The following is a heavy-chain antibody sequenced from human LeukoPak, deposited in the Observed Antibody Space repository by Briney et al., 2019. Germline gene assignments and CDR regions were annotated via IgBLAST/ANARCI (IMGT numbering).Heavy chain of an antibody. CDR1: GYSFTSYW. Sequence: GESLKISCKGSGYSFTSYWISWVRQMPGKGLEWMGRIDPSDSYTNYSPSFQGHVTISADKSIGTAYLQWSSLKASDTAMYYCARRTAMDLFYYGMDVWGQGTTVTVSS. CDR3: ARRTAMDLFYYGMDV. V-gene: IGHV5-10-1*01. CDR2: IDPSDSYT. D-gene: IGHD5-18*01. J-gene: IGHJ6*02.